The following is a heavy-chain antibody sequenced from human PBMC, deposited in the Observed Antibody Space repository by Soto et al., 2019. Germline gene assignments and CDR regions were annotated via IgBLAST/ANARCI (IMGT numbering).Heavy chain of an antibody. CDR1: GFTFSSYA. J-gene: IGHJ4*02. Sequence: QVQLVESGGGVVQPGRSLRLSCAASGFTFSSYAMHWVRQAPGKGLEWVAVISYDGSNKYYADSVKGRFTISRDNSKNTLYLQMNSLRAEDTAVYYCAELVYYDRTFDYWGQGTLVTVSS. D-gene: IGHD3-22*01. V-gene: IGHV3-30-3*01. CDR3: AELVYYDRTFDY. CDR2: ISYDGSNK.